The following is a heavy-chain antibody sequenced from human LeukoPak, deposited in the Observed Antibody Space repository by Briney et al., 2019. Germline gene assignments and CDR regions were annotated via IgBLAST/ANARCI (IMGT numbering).Heavy chain of an antibody. CDR2: IIPILGST. D-gene: IGHD2-15*01. CDR3: ARVMVVAGNGGYFLY. V-gene: IGHV1-69*01. CDR1: GGSLSSFA. J-gene: IGHJ1*01. Sequence: SVKVSCKASGGSLSSFALNWVRQTPGQGLEWMGGIIPILGSTNYAQKFQVRVTITADESTNTAYLELNSLRSEDTGVYYCARVMVVAGNGGYFLYWGQGTLVTVSS.